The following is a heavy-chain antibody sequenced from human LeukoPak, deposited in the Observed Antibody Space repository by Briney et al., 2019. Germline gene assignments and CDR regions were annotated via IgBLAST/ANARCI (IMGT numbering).Heavy chain of an antibody. CDR2: IYYSGST. J-gene: IGHJ4*02. Sequence: PSETLSLTCTVSGGSISSYYWSWIRQPPGKGLEWIGYIYYSGSTNYNPSLKSRVTISVDTSKNQFSLKLSSVTAADTAVYYCARDIIDYDSSGYYSGHFDYWGQGTLVTVSS. D-gene: IGHD3-22*01. V-gene: IGHV4-59*01. CDR1: GGSISSYY. CDR3: ARDIIDYDSSGYYSGHFDY.